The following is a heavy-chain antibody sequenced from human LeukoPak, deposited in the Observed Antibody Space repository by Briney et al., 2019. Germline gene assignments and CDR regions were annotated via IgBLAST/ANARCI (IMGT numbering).Heavy chain of an antibody. Sequence: GGSLRLSCAASGLTFSGSWMSWVRQAPGKGLEWVATIKGDGSGKFYVDSVKGRFAISRDDAKSSLFLQMDSLRSEDTAVYYCTKNTHDYWGQGALVTVSS. D-gene: IGHD1/OR15-1a*01. J-gene: IGHJ4*02. V-gene: IGHV3-7*01. CDR3: TKNTHDY. CDR2: IKGDGSGK. CDR1: GLTFSGSW.